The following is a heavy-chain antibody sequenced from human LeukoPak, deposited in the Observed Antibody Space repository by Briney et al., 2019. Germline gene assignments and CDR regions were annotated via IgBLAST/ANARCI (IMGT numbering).Heavy chain of an antibody. CDR3: ARGYWGLMRYFDL. CDR2: INHSGST. Sequence: SETLSLTCAVYGGSFSGYYWSWIRQPPGKGLEWIGGINHSGSTNYNPSLKSRVTISVDTSKNQFSLKLSSVTAADTAVYYCARGYWGLMRYFDLWGRGTLVTVSS. D-gene: IGHD7-27*01. V-gene: IGHV4-34*01. J-gene: IGHJ2*01. CDR1: GGSFSGYY.